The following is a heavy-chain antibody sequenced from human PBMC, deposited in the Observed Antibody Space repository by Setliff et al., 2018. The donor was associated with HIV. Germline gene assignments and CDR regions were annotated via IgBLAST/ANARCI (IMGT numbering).Heavy chain of an antibody. V-gene: IGHV3-7*01. CDR1: GFTFSSYG. D-gene: IGHD3-22*01. CDR3: ARDNTAIKYYYDSSDTSPDAFDI. Sequence: AGGSLRLSCAASGFTFSSYGMHWVRQAPGKGLEWVANIKEDGSATYYVESVKGRFTISRDNAKNSLYLQMNSLRAEDTAVYYCARDNTAIKYYYDSSDTSPDAFDIWGQGTMVTVSS. J-gene: IGHJ3*02. CDR2: IKEDGSAT.